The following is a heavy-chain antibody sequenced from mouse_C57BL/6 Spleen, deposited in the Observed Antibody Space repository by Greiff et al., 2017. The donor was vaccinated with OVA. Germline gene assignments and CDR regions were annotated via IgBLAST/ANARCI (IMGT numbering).Heavy chain of an antibody. J-gene: IGHJ3*01. D-gene: IGHD2-1*01. CDR3: AGSKGNCYAWFAY. CDR2: IDPADGET. Sequence: EVQLQQSGAELVKPGASVKLSCTASGFNIKDYYMHWVKQRTEQGLEWIGRIDPADGETKYAPKFQGKATITADTSSNTAYLQLSSLTSEDTAVNYCAGSKGNCYAWFAYWGKGTLVTVSA. V-gene: IGHV14-2*01. CDR1: GFNIKDYY.